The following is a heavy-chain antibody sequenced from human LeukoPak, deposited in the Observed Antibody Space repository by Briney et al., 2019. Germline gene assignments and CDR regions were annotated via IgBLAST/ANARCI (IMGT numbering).Heavy chain of an antibody. CDR1: GFTFSNYA. CDR2: ISSNGGST. D-gene: IGHD5-18*01. J-gene: IGHJ4*02. Sequence: PGGSLRLSCAASGFTFSNYAMSWVRQAPGKGLEYVSAISSNGGSTYYADSVKGRFTISRDNSKNTLYLQMSSLRAEDTAVYYCVKGLERYSYGVDYWGQGTLVTVSS. V-gene: IGHV3-64D*06. CDR3: VKGLERYSYGVDY.